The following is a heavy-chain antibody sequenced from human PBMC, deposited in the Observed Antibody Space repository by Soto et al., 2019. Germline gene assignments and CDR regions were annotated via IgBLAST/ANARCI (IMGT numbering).Heavy chain of an antibody. J-gene: IGHJ4*02. CDR3: ASSNYYDSSGYYPSPLNY. Sequence: SETLSHICTVSAVSNSSYYWSGIRQPPGTGLGWIGYIYYSGSTNYNPSLKSQVTISVDTSKNQFSLKLSSVTAADTAVYYCASSNYYDSSGYYPSPLNYWGQGTLVTVSS. CDR1: AVSNSSYY. D-gene: IGHD3-22*01. CDR2: IYYSGST. V-gene: IGHV4-59*01.